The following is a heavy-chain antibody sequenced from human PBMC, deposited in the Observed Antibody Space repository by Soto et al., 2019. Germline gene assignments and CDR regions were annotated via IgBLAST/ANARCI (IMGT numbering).Heavy chain of an antibody. CDR2: ISSDARYE. Sequence: QVQLVESGGGVVQPGRSLRLSCAASGFTYSNYGFHWVRQAPGKGLEWVAGISSDARYEHYADSVKGRFTVSRDNARNTVYLQVNSLRPEDTAVYYCATSYCGGNCHFEYCGQGTLVTVAS. CDR3: ATSYCGGNCHFEY. V-gene: IGHV3-30*03. CDR1: GFTYSNYG. J-gene: IGHJ4*02. D-gene: IGHD2-21*02.